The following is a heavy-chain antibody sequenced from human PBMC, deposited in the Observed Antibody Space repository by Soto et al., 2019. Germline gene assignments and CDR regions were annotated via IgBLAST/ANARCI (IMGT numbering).Heavy chain of an antibody. Sequence: QVQLVQSWAEVKKPGSSVKVSCKASGYTFTSYSMHWVRQAPGQRLEWMGWINAGNGNTKYSQKSQGRVTITRDTAASTAYMELSSLRSEDTAVYYCARGPGGPDGPGDYWGQGTL. CDR3: ARGPGGPDGPGDY. CDR1: GYTFTSYS. J-gene: IGHJ4*02. D-gene: IGHD2-15*01. V-gene: IGHV1-3*01. CDR2: INAGNGNT.